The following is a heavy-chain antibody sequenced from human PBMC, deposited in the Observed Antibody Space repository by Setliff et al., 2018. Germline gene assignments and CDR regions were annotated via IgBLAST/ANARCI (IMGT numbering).Heavy chain of an antibody. D-gene: IGHD1-26*01. CDR3: TTWNGRYSEY. CDR2: ISGNGDRT. J-gene: IGHJ4*02. Sequence: GGSLRLSCAVSGFTFSTYTMNWVRQAPGKGLEYVSAISGNGDRTYYGDSVKGRFTISRDNSKNTLYLQMGGLRAEDMAVYYCTTWNGRYSEYWGQGTLVTVSS. CDR1: GFTFSTYT. V-gene: IGHV3-64*02.